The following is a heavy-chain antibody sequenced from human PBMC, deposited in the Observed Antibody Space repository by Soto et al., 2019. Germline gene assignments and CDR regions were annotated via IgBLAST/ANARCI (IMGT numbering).Heavy chain of an antibody. CDR3: ARVPYYDFWSGALKTFDP. D-gene: IGHD3-3*01. V-gene: IGHV4-34*01. CDR2: INHSGST. Sequence: QVQLQQWGAGLLKPSETLSLTCAVYGGSFSGYYWSWIRQPPGKGLEWIGEINHSGSTNYNPSLQSRVTISVDTSKNQFSLKLSSVTAADTAVYYCARVPYYDFWSGALKTFDPWGQGTLVTVSS. J-gene: IGHJ5*02. CDR1: GGSFSGYY.